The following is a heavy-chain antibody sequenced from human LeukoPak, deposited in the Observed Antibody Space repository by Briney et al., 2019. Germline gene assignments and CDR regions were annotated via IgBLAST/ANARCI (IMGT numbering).Heavy chain of an antibody. CDR3: SRESGPFCPFGH. Sequence: SGTLSLTCGVSGGSVTTTNYWSWVRQPPGGGLEWIGEISLAGRTRYNPSLKSRVNISIDESKNHLYLNLASVTAADTAVYYCSRESGPFCPFGHWGQGTLVAVTS. CDR2: ISLAGRT. D-gene: IGHD1-26*01. V-gene: IGHV4-4*02. J-gene: IGHJ4*02. CDR1: GGSVTTTNY.